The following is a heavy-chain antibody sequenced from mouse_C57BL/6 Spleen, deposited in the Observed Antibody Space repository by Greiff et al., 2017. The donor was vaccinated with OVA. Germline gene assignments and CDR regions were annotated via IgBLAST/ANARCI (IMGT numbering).Heavy chain of an antibody. CDR3: ARGSGTGAFAY. CDR1: GYTFTDYN. J-gene: IGHJ3*01. V-gene: IGHV1-18*01. D-gene: IGHD3-2*02. CDR2: INPNNGGT. Sequence: EVQLVESGPELVKPGASVKIPCKASGYTFTDYNMDWVKQSHGKSLEWIGDINPNNGGTIYNQKFKGKATLTVDKSSSTAYMELRSLTSEDTAVYYCARGSGTGAFAYWGQGTLVTVSA.